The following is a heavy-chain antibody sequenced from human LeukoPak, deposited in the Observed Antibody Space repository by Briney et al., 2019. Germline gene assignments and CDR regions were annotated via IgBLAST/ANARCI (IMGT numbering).Heavy chain of an antibody. J-gene: IGHJ4*02. D-gene: IGHD4-17*01. CDR3: ARSTTTVTMAK. Sequence: GGSLRLSCTVSGFTVSSNSMSWVRQAPGKGLEWVSFIYSGTTHYSDSVKGRFTISRDNAKNSLYLQMNSLRAEDTAVYYCARSTTTVTMAKWGQGTLVTVSS. CDR1: GFTVSSNS. V-gene: IGHV3-53*01. CDR2: IYSGTT.